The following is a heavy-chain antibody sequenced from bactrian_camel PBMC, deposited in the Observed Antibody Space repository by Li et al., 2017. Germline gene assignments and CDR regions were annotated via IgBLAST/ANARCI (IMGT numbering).Heavy chain of an antibody. Sequence: VQLVESGGDSVQAGGSLRLSCAAPGYTTDSNHIGWFRQAPGKAREGVAIISPRGGSTYYADSARGRFTISKDNAKNTAYLQMNSLKPGDTAMYYCAVDRVPGWLGLGDSWYAEGSGYWGQGTQVTVS. CDR2: ISPRGGST. V-gene: IGHV3S40*01. D-gene: IGHD6*01. J-gene: IGHJ6*01. CDR3: AVDRVPGWLGLGDSWYAEGSGY. CDR1: GYTTDSNH.